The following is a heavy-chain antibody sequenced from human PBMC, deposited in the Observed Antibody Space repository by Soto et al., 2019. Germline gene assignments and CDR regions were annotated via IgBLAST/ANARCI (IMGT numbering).Heavy chain of an antibody. CDR3: ARGSGLWLRQGY. J-gene: IGHJ4*02. CDR2: ISYSGNT. V-gene: IGHV4-30-4*01. CDR1: GGSISSGDYY. D-gene: IGHD6-19*01. Sequence: SETPSLTRTVSGGSISSGDYYWRWIRQPPGKGLDWIGYISYSGNTNYNPSLKSRIVTSIDTSKNQFSLTLSSVTAADTAVYFCARGSGLWLRQGYWGQGTPVTVSS.